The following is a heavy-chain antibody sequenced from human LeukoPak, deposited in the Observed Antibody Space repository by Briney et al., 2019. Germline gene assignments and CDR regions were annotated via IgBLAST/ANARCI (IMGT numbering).Heavy chain of an antibody. V-gene: IGHV3-30*18. CDR3: AKDHSGSYDY. CDR1: GFTFSSYG. Sequence: TGGSLRLSCAASGFTFSSYGMHWVRQAPGKGLEWVAVISYDGSNKYYADSVKGRFTISRDNSKNTLYLQMNSLRAEDTAVYYCAKDHSGSYDYWGQGTLVTVSS. CDR2: ISYDGSNK. D-gene: IGHD1-26*01. J-gene: IGHJ4*02.